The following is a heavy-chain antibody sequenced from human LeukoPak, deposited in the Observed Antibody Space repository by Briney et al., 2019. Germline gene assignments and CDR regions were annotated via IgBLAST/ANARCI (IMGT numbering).Heavy chain of an antibody. CDR1: GYIFMSYW. CDR2: IDPSDSYT. V-gene: IGHV5-10-1*01. Sequence: PGESLRISCKGFGYIFMSYWITWVRQMPGKGLEWMGRIDPSDSYTRYSPSFQGHVTISADKSISAAYLQWSSLKASDTAMYYCARTLGYSNGYYDYWGQGTQVTVSS. CDR3: ARTLGYSNGYYDY. J-gene: IGHJ4*02. D-gene: IGHD5-18*01.